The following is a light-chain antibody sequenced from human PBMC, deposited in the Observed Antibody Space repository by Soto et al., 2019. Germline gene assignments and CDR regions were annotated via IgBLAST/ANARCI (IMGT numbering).Light chain of an antibody. CDR1: KIETKT. Sequence: SYELTQAPAVSVGPGQTARISCGGNKIETKTVFWYQQKPGQAPVVVVSDDSVRPSGIPERFSGSNSGGTATLSIIGVEAGDEADYYCQVWDSLSDHHVFGPGTKVTVL. V-gene: IGLV3-21*02. J-gene: IGLJ1*01. CDR2: DDS. CDR3: QVWDSLSDHHV.